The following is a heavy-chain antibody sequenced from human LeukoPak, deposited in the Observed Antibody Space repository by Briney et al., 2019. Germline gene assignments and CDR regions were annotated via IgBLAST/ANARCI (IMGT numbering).Heavy chain of an antibody. CDR3: ARHSYDSSDFHYMDV. CDR1: GYNFPTYW. V-gene: IGHV5-51*01. Sequence: GESLKISCKGSGYNFPTYWIGWVRQMPGKGLEWIGIIYPDDSDTRYSPSFQGQVTISADKSISTAYLQWSTLRASDTAIYYCARHSYDSSDFHYMDVWGKGTTVTISS. CDR2: IYPDDSDT. D-gene: IGHD3-22*01. J-gene: IGHJ6*03.